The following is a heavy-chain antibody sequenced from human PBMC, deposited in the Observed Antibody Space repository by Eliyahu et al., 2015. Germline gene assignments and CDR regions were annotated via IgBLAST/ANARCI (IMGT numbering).Heavy chain of an antibody. CDR3: ARDPRSPTRDFETFF. V-gene: IGHV3-23*04. J-gene: IGHJ4*02. D-gene: IGHD1-14*01. CDR2: VSGNGVST. Sequence: EEQLVETGGGLAQPGGSLXLSCAAXGFPFYPYAMSWFRRAPGKGLEWVSTVSGNGVSTYYADSVRGRFTISRDNSKDTLYLEMGSLRVEDTAVYYCARDPRSPTRDFETFFWGQGILVTVSS. CDR1: GFPFYPYA.